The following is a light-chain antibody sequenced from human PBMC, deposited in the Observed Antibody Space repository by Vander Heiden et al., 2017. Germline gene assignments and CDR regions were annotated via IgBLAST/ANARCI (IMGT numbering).Light chain of an antibody. CDR2: AAS. J-gene: IGKJ1*01. V-gene: IGKV1-39*01. CDR3: QRSDSTPRT. Sequence: DIQMTQSPSSLSASVGDRVTITCRASQSISSYLNWYQQKPVKAPKLLIYAASSLQSGVPSRFRGSGSGTDFTLTISSLKPEDFATYYCQRSDSTPRTFGQGTKVEIK. CDR1: QSISSY.